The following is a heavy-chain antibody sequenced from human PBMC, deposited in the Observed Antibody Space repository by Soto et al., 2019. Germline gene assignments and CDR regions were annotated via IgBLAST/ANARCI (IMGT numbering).Heavy chain of an antibody. Sequence: GGSLRLSCAASGFTFSSYAMSWVRQAPGKGLEWVSAISGSGGSTYYADSVKGRFTISRDNSKNTLYLQMNSLRAEDTAVYYCAKFLWDYGVYYYYGMDVWGQGTTVTVSS. D-gene: IGHD4-17*01. V-gene: IGHV3-23*01. CDR2: ISGSGGST. CDR1: GFTFSSYA. CDR3: AKFLWDYGVYYYYGMDV. J-gene: IGHJ6*02.